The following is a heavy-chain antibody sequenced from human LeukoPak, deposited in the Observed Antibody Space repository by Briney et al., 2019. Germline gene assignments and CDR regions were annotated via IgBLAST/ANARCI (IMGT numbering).Heavy chain of an antibody. Sequence: PSETLSLTXTVSGGSISSYYWSWIWQPPGKGLEWIGYIHYSGSTNYNPSLKSRVTISVDTSKNQFSLKLSSVTAADTAVYYCVRSRQPKWYFDLWGRGTLVTVSS. CDR1: GGSISSYY. D-gene: IGHD2-2*01. CDR3: VRSRQPKWYFDL. V-gene: IGHV4-59*01. CDR2: IHYSGST. J-gene: IGHJ2*01.